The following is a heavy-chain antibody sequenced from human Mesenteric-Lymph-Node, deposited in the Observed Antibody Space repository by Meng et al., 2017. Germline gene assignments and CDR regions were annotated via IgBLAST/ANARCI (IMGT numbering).Heavy chain of an antibody. CDR1: GGSFSGYY. V-gene: IGHV4-34*01. CDR3: ARRPGFHRRSIAVAGLDY. D-gene: IGHD6-19*01. Sequence: QVQSQQWGVGLLKPSENLSLTCAVYGGSFSGYYWSWIRQPPGKGLEWIGEINHSGSTNYNPSLKSRVTISVDTSKNQFSLKLSSVTAADTAVYYCARRPGFHRRSIAVAGLDYWGQGTLVTVSS. CDR2: INHSGST. J-gene: IGHJ4*02.